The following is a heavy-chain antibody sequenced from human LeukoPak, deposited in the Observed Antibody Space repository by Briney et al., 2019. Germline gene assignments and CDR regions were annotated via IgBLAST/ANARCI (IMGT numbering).Heavy chain of an antibody. D-gene: IGHD1-7*01. V-gene: IGHV3-11*04. J-gene: IGHJ3*02. Sequence: GGSLRLSCAASGFTFSDYYMSWIRQAPGKGLEWVSYISSSGSTIYYAESVKGRFTISRDNAKNSLYLKMNSLRAEDTAVYYCARDSGNYLDAFDIWGQGTMVTVSS. CDR2: ISSSGSTI. CDR3: ARDSGNYLDAFDI. CDR1: GFTFSDYY.